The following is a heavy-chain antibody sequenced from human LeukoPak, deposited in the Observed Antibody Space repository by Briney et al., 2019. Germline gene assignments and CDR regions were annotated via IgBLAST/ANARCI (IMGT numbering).Heavy chain of an antibody. D-gene: IGHD3-9*01. Sequence: GGTLRLSCAASGFTFSSYGMSWVRQAPGKGLEWVSAISGSGGSTYYADSVKGRFTTSRDNSKNTLYLQMNSLRAEDTAVYYCAKDRAYFDWLLFRKKRYYFDYWGQGTLVTVSS. CDR1: GFTFSSYG. V-gene: IGHV3-23*01. CDR3: AKDRAYFDWLLFRKKRYYFDY. J-gene: IGHJ4*02. CDR2: ISGSGGST.